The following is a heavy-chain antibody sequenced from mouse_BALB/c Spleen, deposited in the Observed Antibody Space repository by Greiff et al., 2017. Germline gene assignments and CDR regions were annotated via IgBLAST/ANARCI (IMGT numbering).Heavy chain of an antibody. CDR2: IWSGGST. Sequence: QVQLMQSGPGLVQPSQSLSITCTVSGFSLTSYGVHWVRQSPGKGLEWLGVIWSGGSTDYNAAFISRLSISKDNSKSQVFFKMNSLQADDTAIYYCARKAGIYYDYEEGAMDYWGQGTSVTVSS. V-gene: IGHV2-4-1*01. D-gene: IGHD2-4*01. CDR3: ARKAGIYYDYEEGAMDY. J-gene: IGHJ4*01. CDR1: GFSLTSYG.